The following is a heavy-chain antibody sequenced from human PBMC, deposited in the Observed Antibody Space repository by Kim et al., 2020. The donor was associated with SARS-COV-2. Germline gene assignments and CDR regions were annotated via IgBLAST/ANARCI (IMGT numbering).Heavy chain of an antibody. D-gene: IGHD6-13*01. CDR1: GITFTNAW. V-gene: IGHV3-15*01. Sequence: GGSLRLSCAASGITFTNAWMSWVRQAPGKGLEWVGRIKSRADGGTKDFAAPVRGRFSISRDHSKNTLYLQMSSLKTEDTAIYYCTAGTGRSDFDYWGQGT. CDR3: TAGTGRSDFDY. CDR2: IKSRADGGTK. J-gene: IGHJ4*02.